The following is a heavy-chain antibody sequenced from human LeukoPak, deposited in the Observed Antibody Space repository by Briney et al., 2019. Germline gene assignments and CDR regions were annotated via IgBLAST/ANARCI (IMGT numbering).Heavy chain of an antibody. CDR3: ARRHYGSGYYPYYFDY. CDR2: IYYSGTT. J-gene: IGHJ4*02. D-gene: IGHD3-10*01. Sequence: SETLSLTCTVSGDSITSDTYYWGWIRQPPGKELEWIGTIYYSGTTFYNPSLKSRVTISVDTSKNQFSLRLNSVTAADTAVYYCARRHYGSGYYPYYFDYWGQGTPVTVSS. CDR1: GDSITSDTYY. V-gene: IGHV4-39*01.